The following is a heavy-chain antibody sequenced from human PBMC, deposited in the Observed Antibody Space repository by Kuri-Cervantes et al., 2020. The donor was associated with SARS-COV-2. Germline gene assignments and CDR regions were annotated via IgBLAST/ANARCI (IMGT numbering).Heavy chain of an antibody. Sequence: ESLKISCAVYGGSFSGYYWSWIRQPPGKGLEWIGEINHSGSTNYNPSLKSRVTISVDTSKNQFSLKLSSVTAADTAVYYCARATAMVYYYYYYYMDVWGKGTTVTVSS. V-gene: IGHV4-34*01. J-gene: IGHJ6*03. CDR3: ARATAMVYYYYYYYMDV. CDR1: GGSFSGYY. D-gene: IGHD5-18*01. CDR2: INHSGST.